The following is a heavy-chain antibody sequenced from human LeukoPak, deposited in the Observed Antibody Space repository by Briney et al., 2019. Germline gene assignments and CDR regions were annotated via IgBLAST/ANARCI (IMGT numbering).Heavy chain of an antibody. D-gene: IGHD5-24*01. CDR1: GGSFSGYY. CDR3: ARRQGGVPPEPRDGYNSTFDY. V-gene: IGHV4-34*01. Sequence: PSETLSLTCAVYGGSFSGYYWSWIRQPPGKGLEWIGEINHSGSTNYNPSLKSRVTISVDTSKNQFSLKLSSVTAADTAVYYCARRQGGVPPEPRDGYNSTFDYWGQGTLVTVSS. J-gene: IGHJ4*02. CDR2: INHSGST.